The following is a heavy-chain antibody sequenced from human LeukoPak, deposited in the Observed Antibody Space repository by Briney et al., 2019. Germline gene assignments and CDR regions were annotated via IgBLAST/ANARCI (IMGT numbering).Heavy chain of an antibody. CDR2: TSWGGGST. J-gene: IGHJ4*02. D-gene: IGHD3-10*01. V-gene: IGHV3-43D*04. Sequence: PGGSLRLSCAASGFTFDDYAMHWVRQAPGKGLEWVSLTSWGGGSTYYADSVKGRFTISRENSKNSLYLHMNSLRAEDTALYYCAKDRSGNSYGHFDYWGQGTLVTVSS. CDR1: GFTFDDYA. CDR3: AKDRSGNSYGHFDY.